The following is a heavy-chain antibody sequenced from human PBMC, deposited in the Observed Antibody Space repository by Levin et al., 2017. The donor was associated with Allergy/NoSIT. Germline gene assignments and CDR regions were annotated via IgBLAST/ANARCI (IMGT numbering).Heavy chain of an antibody. J-gene: IGHJ4*02. D-gene: IGHD3-16*01. Sequence: PSETLSLTCTISGGSFSVYYWSWIRQPPGKGLEWIGYIYYTGSTEYNPSLKSRVSMSLDTSKSQFSLQLTSVTAADTAVYYCARSLRVNFDFWGQGARVTVSS. V-gene: IGHV4-59*01. CDR2: IYYTGST. CDR1: GGSFSVYY. CDR3: ARSLRVNFDF.